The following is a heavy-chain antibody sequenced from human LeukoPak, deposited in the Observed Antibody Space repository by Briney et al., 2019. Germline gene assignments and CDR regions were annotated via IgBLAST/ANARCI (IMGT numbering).Heavy chain of an antibody. CDR2: IYEGGSN. V-gene: IGHV4-59*02. Sequence: SETLSLTCTISGVSVRSFYWTWIRQTPGKGLECIAYIYEGGSNNYLPSFKGRVNLFRDTSKSQFSLKLTCVAVAYTGGCCCSRGINAGAFYIWGQRTMVTVSS. J-gene: IGHJ3*02. CDR3: SRGINAGAFYI. D-gene: IGHD1-14*01. CDR1: GVSVRSFY.